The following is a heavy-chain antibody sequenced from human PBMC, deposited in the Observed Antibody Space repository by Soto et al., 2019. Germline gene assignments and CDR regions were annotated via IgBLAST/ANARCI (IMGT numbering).Heavy chain of an antibody. CDR3: ARAFFYQGSDSRGYSFDAFDF. D-gene: IGHD3-22*01. J-gene: IGHJ3*01. Sequence: GASVKVSCKASGYTFTSSGVSWVRQAPGQGLEWMGWISAHTGSSEYAQRFQGRVTMTTDRSTSTAYMELRSLGSDDTAVYYCARAFFYQGSDSRGYSFDAFDFWGPGTLVTVSS. V-gene: IGHV1-18*01. CDR1: GYTFTSSG. CDR2: ISAHTGSS.